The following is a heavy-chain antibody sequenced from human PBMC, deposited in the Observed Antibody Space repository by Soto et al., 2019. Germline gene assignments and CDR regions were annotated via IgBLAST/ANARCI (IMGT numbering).Heavy chain of an antibody. Sequence: QVQLVESGGGVVQPGRSLRLSCAASGFTVSAYTMHWVRQAPGKGLEWVAVISADGNNKYYTDSVKGRFTISRDTSTNTLYLQMNSLRAEDTAVYYCAIWEQPLFDYWGQGTLVTLSS. D-gene: IGHD1-26*01. CDR1: GFTVSAYT. CDR2: ISADGNNK. CDR3: AIWEQPLFDY. V-gene: IGHV3-30-3*01. J-gene: IGHJ4*02.